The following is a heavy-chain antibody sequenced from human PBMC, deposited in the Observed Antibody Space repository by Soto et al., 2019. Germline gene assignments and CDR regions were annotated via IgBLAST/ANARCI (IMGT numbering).Heavy chain of an antibody. CDR2: INPAGTIT. CDR1: GFPFSHYW. Sequence: MQMVESGGGSVQPGGSLRLSCAASGFPFSHYWMHWVRQTPGKGLVWVSRINPAGTITNYADSVEGRFTISRDNADSALFLQMNSLSAEDTAIYYCTSDTFGLRDTSGQGTLVTVSS. V-gene: IGHV3-74*01. D-gene: IGHD3-16*01. CDR3: TSDTFGLRDT. J-gene: IGHJ5*02.